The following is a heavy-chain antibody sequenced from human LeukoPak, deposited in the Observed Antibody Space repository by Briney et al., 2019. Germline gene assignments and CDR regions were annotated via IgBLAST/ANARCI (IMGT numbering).Heavy chain of an antibody. Sequence: ASVKVSCKASGYTFTGGYMHWVRQAPGQGLEWIGWINPNSGGTNYAQKFQGRVTMTRDTSISTAYMELSRLRSDDTAVYYWARDGSQLSITGTTVDYWGQGTLVTVSS. CDR2: INPNSGGT. CDR1: GYTFTGGY. V-gene: IGHV1-2*02. D-gene: IGHD1-7*01. CDR3: ARDGSQLSITGTTVDY. J-gene: IGHJ4*02.